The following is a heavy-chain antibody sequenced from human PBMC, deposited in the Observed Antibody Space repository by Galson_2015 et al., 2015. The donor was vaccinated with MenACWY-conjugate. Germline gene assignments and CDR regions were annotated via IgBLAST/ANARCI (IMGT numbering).Heavy chain of an antibody. Sequence: SVKVSCKASGYTFTSYGISWVRQAPGQGLGWMGGIIPIFGTANYAQKFQGRVTITADESTSTAYMELSSLRSEDTAVYYCARGGERADHYYYYGMDVWGQGTTVTVSS. CDR3: ARGGERADHYYYYGMDV. D-gene: IGHD3-16*01. CDR2: IIPIFGTA. J-gene: IGHJ6*02. V-gene: IGHV1-69*13. CDR1: GYTFTSYG.